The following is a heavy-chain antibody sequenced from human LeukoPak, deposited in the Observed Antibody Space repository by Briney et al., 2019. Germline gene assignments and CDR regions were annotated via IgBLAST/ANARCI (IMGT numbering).Heavy chain of an antibody. Sequence: SQTLSLTCTVSGGSISSGSHYWSWIRQPAGKGLEWIGRIYTSGSTNYNPSLKSRVTISVDTSKNQFSLKLSSVTAADTAVYYCARDPLASGWYADAFDIWGQGTMVTVSS. J-gene: IGHJ3*02. CDR1: GGSISSGSHY. CDR3: ARDPLASGWYADAFDI. V-gene: IGHV4-61*02. CDR2: IYTSGST. D-gene: IGHD6-19*01.